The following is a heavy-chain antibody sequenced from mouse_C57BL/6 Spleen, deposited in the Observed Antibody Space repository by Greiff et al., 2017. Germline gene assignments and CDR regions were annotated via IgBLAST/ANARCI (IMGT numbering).Heavy chain of an antibody. V-gene: IGHV1-19*01. CDR3: ASYCSGDYYAMDY. CDR1: GYTFTDYY. CDR2: INPYNGGT. Sequence: VQLQQSGPVLVKPGASVKMSCKASGYTFTDYYMNWVKQSHGKSLEWIGVINPYNGGTSYNQTFKGKAALTVDKSSSTSSMELNSLTSEDSTVYYCASYCSGDYYAMDYWGQGTSVTVAS. J-gene: IGHJ4*01. D-gene: IGHD2-12*01.